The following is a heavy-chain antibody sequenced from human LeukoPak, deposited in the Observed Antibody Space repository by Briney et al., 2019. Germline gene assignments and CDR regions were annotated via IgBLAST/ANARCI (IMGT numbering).Heavy chain of an antibody. CDR2: ISESGGST. CDR3: AKGGVRPVTTGDY. J-gene: IGHJ4*02. CDR1: GFTFTSYA. D-gene: IGHD4-17*01. Sequence: GGSLRLSCAASGFTFTSYAMSWVRQAPGKGPEWVSGISESGGSTYYVDSVKGRFTISRDNSKNTVYLQMNSLRAEDTAIYYCAKGGVRPVTTGDYWGRGTLVTVSS. V-gene: IGHV3-23*01.